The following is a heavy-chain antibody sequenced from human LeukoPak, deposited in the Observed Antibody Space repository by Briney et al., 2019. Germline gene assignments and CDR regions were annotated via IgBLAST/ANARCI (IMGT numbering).Heavy chain of an antibody. D-gene: IGHD1-26*01. J-gene: IGHJ4*02. CDR1: GFTFSSYG. CDR3: ARGVGASDY. CDR2: IWYDGSNK. V-gene: IGHV3-33*01. Sequence: AGSLRLSCAASGFTFSSYGMHWVRQASGKGLEWVAVIWYDGSNKYYADSVKGRFTISRDNSKNTLYLQMNSLRAEDAAVYYCARGVGASDYWGQGTLVTVSS.